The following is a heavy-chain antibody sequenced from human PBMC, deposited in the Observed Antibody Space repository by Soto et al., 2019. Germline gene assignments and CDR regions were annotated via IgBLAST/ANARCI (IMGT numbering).Heavy chain of an antibody. V-gene: IGHV1-2*02. CDR3: ARDYSSGYYSYYYGMDV. D-gene: IGHD3-22*01. Sequence: ASVKVSCMASGYTFTGYYMHLVRQAPGQGLESMGWINPNSGGTNYAQKFQGRVTMTRDTSISTAYMELSRLRSDDTVLYYCARDYSSGYYSYYYGMDVWGQGTTVTVSS. CDR1: GYTFTGYY. CDR2: INPNSGGT. J-gene: IGHJ6*02.